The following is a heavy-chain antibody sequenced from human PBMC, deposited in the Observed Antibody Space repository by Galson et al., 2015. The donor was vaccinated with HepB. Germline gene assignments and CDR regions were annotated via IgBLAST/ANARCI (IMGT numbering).Heavy chain of an antibody. V-gene: IGHV3-30-3*01. Sequence: SLRLSCAASGFTFSSYAMHWVRQAPGNGLEWVAVISYDGSNKYYADSVKGRFTISRDNSKNTLYLQMNSLRAEDTAVYYCARGDNWGVYYFDYWGQGTLVTVSS. CDR2: ISYDGSNK. CDR1: GFTFSSYA. D-gene: IGHD7-27*01. J-gene: IGHJ4*02. CDR3: ARGDNWGVYYFDY.